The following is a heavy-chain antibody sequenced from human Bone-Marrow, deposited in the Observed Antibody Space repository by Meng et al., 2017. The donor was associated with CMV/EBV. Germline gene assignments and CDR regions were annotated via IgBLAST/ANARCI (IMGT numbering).Heavy chain of an antibody. Sequence: GESLKISCAASGFTFSSYGMHWVRQAPGKGLEWVAFIRYDGSNKYYADSVKGRFTISRDNSKNTLYLQMNSLRAEDTAAYYCAKEIYGSGSYYNPYGMDVWGQGTTVTVSS. J-gene: IGHJ6*02. CDR1: GFTFSSYG. D-gene: IGHD3-10*01. V-gene: IGHV3-30*02. CDR3: AKEIYGSGSYYNPYGMDV. CDR2: IRYDGSNK.